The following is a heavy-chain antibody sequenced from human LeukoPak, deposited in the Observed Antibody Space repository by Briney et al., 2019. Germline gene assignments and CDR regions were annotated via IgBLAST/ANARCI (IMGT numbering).Heavy chain of an antibody. V-gene: IGHV4-39*01. J-gene: IGHJ4*02. D-gene: IGHD3-9*01. Sequence: PSETLSLTCIVSGGSISSSSYNWGWIRQPPGKGLEWIGSIYYSGTTYYNPSLKSRLTISVGTSKNQFSLNLSSVTAADTAVYYCATYYDILSGYTFDYWGQGTLVAVSS. CDR2: IYYSGTT. CDR1: GGSISSSSYN. CDR3: ATYYDILSGYTFDY.